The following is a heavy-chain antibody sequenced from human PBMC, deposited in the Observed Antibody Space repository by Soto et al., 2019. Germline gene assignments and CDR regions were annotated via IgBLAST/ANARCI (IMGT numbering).Heavy chain of an antibody. CDR2: IYYSGTH. CDR3: ARVQMATLYFDY. CDR1: GGSISSYY. J-gene: IGHJ4*02. V-gene: IGHV4-59*01. D-gene: IGHD5-12*01. Sequence: KASETLSLTCTVSGGSISSYYWSWVRQPPGKGLEWIGYIYYSGTHNYNPSFKSRLTISIDTSKNQFSLKLNSVTAADTAVYYCARVQMATLYFDYWGQGTLVTVSS.